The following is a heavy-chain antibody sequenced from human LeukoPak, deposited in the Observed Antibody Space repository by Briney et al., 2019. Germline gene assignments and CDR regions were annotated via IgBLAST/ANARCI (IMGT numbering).Heavy chain of an antibody. CDR2: IIPILRSA. V-gene: IGHV1-69*13. J-gene: IGHJ3*02. CDR1: GGTFSSYA. Sequence: SVKVSCKASGGTFSSYAISWVRQAPGQGLEWLGGIIPILRSASYAQKFRGRLRLTSDESTTTAYMELSSLSSDDTAMYFCARARTSIRFTDSFDIWSQGTLVTVSS. CDR3: ARARTSIRFTDSFDI. D-gene: IGHD2-21*01.